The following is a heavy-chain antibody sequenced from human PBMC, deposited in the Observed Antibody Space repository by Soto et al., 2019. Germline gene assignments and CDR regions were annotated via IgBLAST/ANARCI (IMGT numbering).Heavy chain of an antibody. CDR3: ARIYYYDSSGYRSD. CDR1: GGSISSSSYY. J-gene: IGHJ4*02. D-gene: IGHD3-22*01. CDR2: IYYSGST. V-gene: IGHV4-39*01. Sequence: SETLSLTCTVSGGSISSSSYYWGWIRQPPGKGLEWIGSIYYSGSTYYNPSLKSRVTISVDTSKNQFSLKLSSVTAADTAVYYCARIYYYDSSGYRSDWGQGTLVTVSS.